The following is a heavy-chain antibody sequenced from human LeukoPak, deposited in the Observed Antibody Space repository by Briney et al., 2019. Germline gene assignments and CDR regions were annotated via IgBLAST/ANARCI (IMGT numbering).Heavy chain of an antibody. V-gene: IGHV1-46*01. D-gene: IGHD1-26*01. Sequence: ASVKVSCKASGYTFTSYYMHWVRQAPGQGLEWMGIINPSSGSTSYAQKFQGRVTMTEDTSTDTAYMELSSLRSEDTAVYYCATSHSGVGATNAFDIWGQGTMVTVSS. J-gene: IGHJ3*02. CDR1: GYTFTSYY. CDR3: ATSHSGVGATNAFDI. CDR2: INPSSGST.